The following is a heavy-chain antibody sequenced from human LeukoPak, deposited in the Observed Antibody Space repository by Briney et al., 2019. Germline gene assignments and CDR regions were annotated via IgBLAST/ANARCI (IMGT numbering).Heavy chain of an antibody. CDR2: IYHSGST. CDR3: ARAFVYYGDLGGFDY. CDR1: GGSISSGGYS. J-gene: IGHJ4*02. V-gene: IGHV4-30-2*01. D-gene: IGHD4-17*01. Sequence: SETLSLTCAVSGGSISSGGYSWSWIRQPPGKGLEWIGYIYHSGSTYYNPSLKRRVTISVDRSKNQFSLKLSSVTAADTAVYYCARAFVYYGDLGGFDYWGQGTLVTVSS.